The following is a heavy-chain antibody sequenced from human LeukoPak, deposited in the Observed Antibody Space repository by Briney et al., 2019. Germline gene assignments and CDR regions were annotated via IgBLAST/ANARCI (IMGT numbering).Heavy chain of an antibody. CDR2: ISGSGGST. J-gene: IGHJ4*02. CDR3: AKRRYDSSGHFDS. Sequence: GGSLRLSCAASGFTFSSYGMSWVRQAPGKGLEWVSAISGSGGSTYYADSVKGRFTISKDNSKNTVYMRMSSLRAEDTAVYYCAKRRYDSSGHFDSWGQGTLVTVSS. CDR1: GFTFSSYG. D-gene: IGHD3-22*01. V-gene: IGHV3-23*01.